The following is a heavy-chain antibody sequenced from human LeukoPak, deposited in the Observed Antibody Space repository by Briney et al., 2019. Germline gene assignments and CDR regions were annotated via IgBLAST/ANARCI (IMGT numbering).Heavy chain of an antibody. CDR3: ARRSGGSYGGMDY. J-gene: IGHJ4*02. Sequence: PSETLSLTCTVSGGSISSYYWSWIRQPPGKGLEWIGYIYYSGSTNYNPSLKSRVTISVDTSKNQFSLKLSSVTAADTAVYYCARRSGGSYGGMDYWGQGTLVTVSS. CDR2: IYYSGST. D-gene: IGHD1-26*01. CDR1: GGSISSYY. V-gene: IGHV4-59*08.